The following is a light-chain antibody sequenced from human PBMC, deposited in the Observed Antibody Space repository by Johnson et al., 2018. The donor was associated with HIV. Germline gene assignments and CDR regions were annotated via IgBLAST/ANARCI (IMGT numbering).Light chain of an antibody. J-gene: IGLJ1*01. Sequence: QSVLTQPPSVSAASGQRVDISCSGGSSNIENNYVSWYQQLPHTAPKLLISDNDKRPSWIPDRFSGSKSGTSATLAITGLQTGDEADYFCGTLDSRLSAYVFGRWTKVAVL. CDR1: SSNIENNY. CDR2: DND. V-gene: IGLV1-51*01. CDR3: GTLDSRLSAYV.